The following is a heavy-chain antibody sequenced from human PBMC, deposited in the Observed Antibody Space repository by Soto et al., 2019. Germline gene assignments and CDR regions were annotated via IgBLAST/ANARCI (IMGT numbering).Heavy chain of an antibody. CDR3: AADVIGVAGDFDH. D-gene: IGHD6-19*01. CDR1: GFTFGSSA. J-gene: IGHJ4*02. Sequence: LVQSGPEVKKPGTSVKVSCKTSGFTFGSSAVQWVRQVRGQRLEWIGWIVVASGHSNVAQQFQGRVSLTRDLPTNTAFMELSSLTSGDSAIYYCAADVIGVAGDFDHWGQGTLVSVSS. CDR2: IVVASGHS. V-gene: IGHV1-58*01.